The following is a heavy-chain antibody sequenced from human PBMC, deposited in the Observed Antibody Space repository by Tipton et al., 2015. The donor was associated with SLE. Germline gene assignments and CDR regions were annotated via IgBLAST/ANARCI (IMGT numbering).Heavy chain of an antibody. CDR2: INHSGST. Sequence: TLSLTCAVYGGSFSGYYWSWIRQPPGKGLEWIGEINHSGSTNYNPSLESRVTISVDTSKNQFSLKLSSVTAADTALYYCARGGTAAAYGYFDYWGPGTLVTVSS. CDR3: ARGGTAAAYGYFDY. D-gene: IGHD6-13*01. CDR1: GGSFSGYY. J-gene: IGHJ4*02. V-gene: IGHV4-34*01.